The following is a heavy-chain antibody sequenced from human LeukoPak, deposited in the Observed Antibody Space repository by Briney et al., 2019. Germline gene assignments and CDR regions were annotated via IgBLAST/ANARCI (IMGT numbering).Heavy chain of an antibody. Sequence: SETLSLTCTVSGGSISSYYWSWIRQPPGKGLEWIGYIYYSGSTNYNPSLKTRVTISVDTSKNQFPLKLSSVTAADTAVYYCARHPPSYYDSSGYWGNWYFDLWGRGTLVTVSS. CDR2: IYYSGST. J-gene: IGHJ2*01. V-gene: IGHV4-59*08. D-gene: IGHD3-22*01. CDR1: GGSISSYY. CDR3: ARHPPSYYDSSGYWGNWYFDL.